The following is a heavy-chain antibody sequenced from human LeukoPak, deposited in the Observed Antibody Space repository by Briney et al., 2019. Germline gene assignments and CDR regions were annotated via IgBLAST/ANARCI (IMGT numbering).Heavy chain of an antibody. V-gene: IGHV3-7*01. CDR1: GFSFSNYR. Sequence: GGSLRLSCAASGFSFSNYRMSWVRQAPGKGLEWVANIKQDGSEKYSVDSVKGRFTISRDNAKSSLYLQMNSLSAEDSALYYCARDGVENVAVADLTWFDSWGQGALVIVSS. J-gene: IGHJ5*01. CDR3: ARDGVENVAVADLTWFDS. D-gene: IGHD6-19*01. CDR2: IKQDGSEK.